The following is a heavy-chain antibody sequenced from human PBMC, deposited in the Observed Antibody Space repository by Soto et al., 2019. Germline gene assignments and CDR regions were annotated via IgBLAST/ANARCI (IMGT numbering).Heavy chain of an antibody. CDR2: IYYSGST. D-gene: IGHD3-3*01. V-gene: IGHV4-30-4*01. CDR1: GGSISSGDYY. CDR3: ARSLVGEWFSLDP. J-gene: IGHJ5*02. Sequence: QVQLQESGPGLVKPSQTLSLTCTVSGGSISSGDYYWSWIRQPPGKGLEWIGSIYYSGSTYYNPSLKSRVTISVDTSKNQFSLKLSSVTAADTAVYYCARSLVGEWFSLDPWGQGTLVTVSS.